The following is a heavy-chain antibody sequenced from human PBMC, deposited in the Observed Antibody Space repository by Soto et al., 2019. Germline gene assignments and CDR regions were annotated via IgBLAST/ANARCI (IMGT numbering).Heavy chain of an antibody. J-gene: IGHJ6*03. D-gene: IGHD3-3*01. CDR3: ARDYEAYYMDV. V-gene: IGHV3-33*01. CDR1: GFTFSSYG. Sequence: LRLSCVASGFTFSSYGMHWVRQAPGKGLEWVAVIWYDGSNKYYADSVKGRFTISRDNSKNTLYLQMNSLRAEDTAVYYCARDYEAYYMDVWGKGTTVTVSS. CDR2: IWYDGSNK.